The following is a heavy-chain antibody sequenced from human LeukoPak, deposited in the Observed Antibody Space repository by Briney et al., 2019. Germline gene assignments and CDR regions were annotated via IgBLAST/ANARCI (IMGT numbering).Heavy chain of an antibody. D-gene: IGHD3/OR15-3a*01. V-gene: IGHV3-7*03. CDR3: ATWTY. Sequence: GGSLRLSCGASGFTFSSYWMSWVRQAPGKGLEWVANIKQDGSEKYYVDSVKGRFTISRDNAKNSLYLQMNSLRAEDTAVYYCATWTYWGQGTLVTVSS. CDR2: IKQDGSEK. CDR1: GFTFSSYW. J-gene: IGHJ4*02.